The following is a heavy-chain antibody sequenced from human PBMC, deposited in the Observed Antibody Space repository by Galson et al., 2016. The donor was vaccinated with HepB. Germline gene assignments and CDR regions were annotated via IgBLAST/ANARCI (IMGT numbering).Heavy chain of an antibody. CDR3: AKRHEYCPPVGCSVDS. CDR1: GLTFNRRG. V-gene: IGHV3-30*18. CDR2: ESMDGRRK. Sequence: SLRLSCGASGLTFNRRGRHWVGQAPGKGREWVAAESMDGRRKFYADSVKGRFTISRDNSNNMLFLQMSSLRVDDTAVYYCAKRHEYCPPVGCSVDSWGQGTLVSVSS. J-gene: IGHJ4*02. D-gene: IGHD2/OR15-2a*01.